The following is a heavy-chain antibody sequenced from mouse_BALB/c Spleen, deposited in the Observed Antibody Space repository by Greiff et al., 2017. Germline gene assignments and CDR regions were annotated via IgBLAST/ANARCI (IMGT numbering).Heavy chain of an antibody. CDR2: ISSGSSTN. V-gene: IGHV5-17*02. J-gene: IGHJ4*01. CDR1: GFTFSSFG. CDR3: ARRENYAMYY. Sequence: EVQLVESGGGLVQPGGSRKLSCAASGFTFSSFGMHWVRQAPEKGLEWVAYISSGSSTNYYADTVKGRFTISRDNPKNTLFLQMTSLRSEDTAMYYCARRENYAMYYWGQGTAVTVSS.